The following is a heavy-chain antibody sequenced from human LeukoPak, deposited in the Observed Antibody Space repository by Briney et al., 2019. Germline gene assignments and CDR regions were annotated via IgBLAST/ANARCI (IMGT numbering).Heavy chain of an antibody. J-gene: IGHJ4*02. V-gene: IGHV5-51*01. CDR3: ARHPKSGYTGYESDY. Sequence: GAPRKISGKASGARFTTYWIGGGGRAPGKGLGGRGIIYPADSSTEYSPSFQGQVTISADKSVNTAYLQWSRLKASDTATYYCARHPKSGYTGYESDYWGQGTLVIVSS. D-gene: IGHD5-12*01. CDR1: GARFTTYW. CDR2: IYPADSST.